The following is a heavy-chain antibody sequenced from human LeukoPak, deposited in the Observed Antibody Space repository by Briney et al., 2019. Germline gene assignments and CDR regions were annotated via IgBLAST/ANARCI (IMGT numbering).Heavy chain of an antibody. V-gene: IGHV4-34*01. CDR3: ARFRYDSSGYYRYYYYGMDV. J-gene: IGHJ6*02. CDR2: INHSGST. CDR1: GGSFSGYY. Sequence: SSETLSLTCAVYGGSFSGYYWSWIRQPPGKGLEWIGEINHSGSTNYNPSLKSRVTISVDTSKNQFSLKLSSVTAADTAVYYCARFRYDSSGYYRYYYYGMDVWGQGTTVTVSS. D-gene: IGHD3-22*01.